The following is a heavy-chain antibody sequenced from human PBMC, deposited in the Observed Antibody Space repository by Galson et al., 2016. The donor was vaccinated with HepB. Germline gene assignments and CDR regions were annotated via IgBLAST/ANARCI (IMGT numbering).Heavy chain of an antibody. Sequence: SLRLSCAASGFTFSSYSMNWVRQAPGKGLEWVSYISSSSSIIYYADSVKGRFTISRDNAKNSLYLQLNSLRDGDTAVYYCAREWDFWSDYSGFRYYYFGMDGWGQGTTVTVSS. J-gene: IGHJ6*02. CDR2: ISSSSSII. CDR1: GFTFSSYS. D-gene: IGHD3-3*01. V-gene: IGHV3-48*02. CDR3: AREWDFWSDYSGFRYYYFGMDG.